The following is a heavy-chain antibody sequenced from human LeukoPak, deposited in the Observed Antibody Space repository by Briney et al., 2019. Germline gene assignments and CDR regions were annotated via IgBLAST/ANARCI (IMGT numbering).Heavy chain of an antibody. CDR3: ARGPIEMATTSFDY. J-gene: IGHJ4*02. D-gene: IGHD5-24*01. Sequence: GGSLRLSCEASGFSFSGYSMNWVRQAPGKGLEWVSVIYSGGSTYYADSVKGRFTISRDNSKNTLYLQMNSLRAEDTAVYYCARGPIEMATTSFDYWGQGTLVTVSS. V-gene: IGHV3-66*02. CDR1: GFSFSGYS. CDR2: IYSGGST.